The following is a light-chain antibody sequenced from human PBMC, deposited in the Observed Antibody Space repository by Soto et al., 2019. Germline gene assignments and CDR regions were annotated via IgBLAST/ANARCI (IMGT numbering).Light chain of an antibody. V-gene: IGKV3-20*01. CDR2: GAS. J-gene: IGKJ1*01. Sequence: GLTQSPGTLSLYPGERATLSCRASQSVSNNYLAWYQQKPGQAPRLLIYGASNRATGIPDRFSGSGSGTDFTLTISRLEPEDFAVYYCQQYGSSGTFGQGTKVAIK. CDR3: QQYGSSGT. CDR1: QSVSNNY.